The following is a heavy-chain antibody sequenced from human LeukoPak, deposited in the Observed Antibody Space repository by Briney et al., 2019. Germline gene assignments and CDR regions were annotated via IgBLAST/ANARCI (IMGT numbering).Heavy chain of an antibody. CDR1: GYTLTTYG. CDR2: ISAYSGNT. Sequence: ASVKVSCKASGYTLTTYGLIWVRQAPGQGLEWMGWISAYSGNTNYAQKFQGRVTMTTDTSTSTAYMELWSLTSDDTALYYCARDLHSSGWYWFDTWGQGTLVTVSS. J-gene: IGHJ5*02. CDR3: ARDLHSSGWYWFDT. V-gene: IGHV1-18*01. D-gene: IGHD6-19*01.